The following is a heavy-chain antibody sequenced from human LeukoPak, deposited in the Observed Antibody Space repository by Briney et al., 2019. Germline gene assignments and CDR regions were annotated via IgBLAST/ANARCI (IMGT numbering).Heavy chain of an antibody. CDR3: AKDLEAINPTMD. D-gene: IGHD3-10*01. V-gene: IGHV3-23*01. J-gene: IGHJ4*02. CDR1: GFTFSSYI. CDR2: IGGSGKNT. Sequence: GGSLRLSCAASGFTFSSYIMSWVRQAPGKGLEWVSSIGGSGKNTFYADAVKGRFTISRDNSKDTLYLQMNSLRAEDTAVYYCAKDLEAINPTMDWGQGTLVTVSS.